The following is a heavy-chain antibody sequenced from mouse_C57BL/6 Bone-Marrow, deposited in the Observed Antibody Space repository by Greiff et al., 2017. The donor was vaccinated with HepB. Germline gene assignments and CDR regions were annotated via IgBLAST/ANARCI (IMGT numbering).Heavy chain of an antibody. CDR2: IHPSDSDT. D-gene: IGHD1-1*01. CDR3: AVSSSRLDWLAY. V-gene: IGHV1-74*01. Sequence: QVLLQQPGAELVKPGASVKVSCKASGYTFTSYWMHWVKQRPGQGLEWIGRIHPSDSDTNYNQKLKGKATLTVDKSSSTNYMQLSRLTSEDSAVYSCAVSSSRLDWLAYWGQGTLVTVSA. CDR1: GYTFTSYW. J-gene: IGHJ3*01.